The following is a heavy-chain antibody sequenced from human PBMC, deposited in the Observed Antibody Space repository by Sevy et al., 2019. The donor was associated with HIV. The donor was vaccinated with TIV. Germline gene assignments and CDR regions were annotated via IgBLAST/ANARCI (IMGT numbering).Heavy chain of an antibody. J-gene: IGHJ1*01. CDR3: AIPMRVFDYFQH. D-gene: IGHD3-22*01. Sequence: GGSLRLSCAASGLTFSTYAMSWLRQAPGKGLEWVSGITGSGGSTYYADSVKGRFTISRDNSKNTLYLQMNSLRAEDTAIYYCAIPMRVFDYFQHWGQSTLVTVSS. CDR1: GLTFSTYA. CDR2: ITGSGGST. V-gene: IGHV3-23*01.